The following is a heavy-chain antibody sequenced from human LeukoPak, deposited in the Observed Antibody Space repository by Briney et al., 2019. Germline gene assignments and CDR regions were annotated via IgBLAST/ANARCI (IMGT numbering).Heavy chain of an antibody. Sequence: SETLSLTCAVYGGSFSGYYWSWIRQPPGKGLEWIGEINHSGSTNYNPSLKSRVTISVDTSKNQFSLKLSSVTAADTAVYYCARDRLGAAGFFDYWGQGTLVTVSS. CDR3: ARDRLGAAGFFDY. V-gene: IGHV4-34*01. J-gene: IGHJ4*02. D-gene: IGHD6-13*01. CDR2: INHSGST. CDR1: GGSFSGYY.